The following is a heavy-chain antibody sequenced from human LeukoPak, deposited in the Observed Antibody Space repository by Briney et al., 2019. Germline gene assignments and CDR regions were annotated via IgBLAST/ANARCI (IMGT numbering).Heavy chain of an antibody. CDR3: AREAYDGSGHRYFQH. CDR1: GGSISGGGYF. J-gene: IGHJ1*01. V-gene: IGHV4-31*03. D-gene: IGHD3-22*01. Sequence: SQTLSLTCTVSGGSISGGGYFWSWIGHHPGKVREWIGYISFSGSAYDSPSLESRVSISVHTSNKQFSLTLNSVTAADTAVYFCAREAYDGSGHRYFQHWGQGTLVTVSS. CDR2: ISFSGSA.